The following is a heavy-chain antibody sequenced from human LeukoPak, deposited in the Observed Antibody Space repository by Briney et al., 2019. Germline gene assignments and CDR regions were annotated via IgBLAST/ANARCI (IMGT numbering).Heavy chain of an antibody. CDR2: ISSSSSYK. J-gene: IGHJ4*02. D-gene: IGHD1-1*01. Sequence: KAGGSLRLSCVASGFTFSSYSMNWVRQAPEKGLEWVSSISSSSSYKYYTDSVKGRFTISRDNAKNSLYLQMNSLRAEDTAVYYCARSAAGTYYWGQGTLVTVSS. CDR3: ARSAAGTYY. CDR1: GFTFSSYS. V-gene: IGHV3-21*01.